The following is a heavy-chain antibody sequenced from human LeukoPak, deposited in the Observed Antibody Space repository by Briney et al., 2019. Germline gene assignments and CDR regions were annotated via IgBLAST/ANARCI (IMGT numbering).Heavy chain of an antibody. V-gene: IGHV3-30*02. D-gene: IGHD3-10*01. J-gene: IGHJ6*03. Sequence: PGGSLRLSCAASGFTFSSYGMHWVRQAPGKGLEWVAFIRYDGSNKYYADSVKGRFTISRDNSKNTLYLQMNSLRAEDTAVYYCAKISGRPHPIYYYYYYMEVWGKGTTVTVSS. CDR2: IRYDGSNK. CDR1: GFTFSSYG. CDR3: AKISGRPHPIYYYYYYMEV.